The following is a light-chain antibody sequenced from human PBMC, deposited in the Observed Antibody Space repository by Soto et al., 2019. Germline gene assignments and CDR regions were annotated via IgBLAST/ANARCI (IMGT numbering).Light chain of an antibody. V-gene: IGKV3-15*01. J-gene: IGKJ1*01. CDR2: GAS. Sequence: EIVLPQYTAALSVSPGERATLSCRASQSVGSNLAWYQQNPGQAPRVLIYGASSRATGIPARFSGSGSGTEFTLTISSLQSEDFAVYHCQHYNNWPPTWTFGQGTKVDIK. CDR3: QHYNNWPPTWT. CDR1: QSVGSN.